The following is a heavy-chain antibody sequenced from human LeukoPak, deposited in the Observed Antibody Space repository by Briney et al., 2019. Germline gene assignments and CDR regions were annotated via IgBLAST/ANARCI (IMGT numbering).Heavy chain of an antibody. J-gene: IGHJ4*02. Sequence: ESGPTLVNPTQTISLTCTFCGCSLSTSGMCVSWIRQPPGKALEWLALIDWDDDKYYSTSLKTRLTISKDTSKNQVVLTMTNMDPVDTATYYCARAVTTTTLFDYWGQGTLVTVSS. V-gene: IGHV2-70*01. D-gene: IGHD4-17*01. CDR1: GCSLSTSGMC. CDR3: ARAVTTTTLFDY. CDR2: IDWDDDK.